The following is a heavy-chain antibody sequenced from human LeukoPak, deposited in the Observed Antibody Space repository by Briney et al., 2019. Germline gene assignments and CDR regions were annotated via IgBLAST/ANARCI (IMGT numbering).Heavy chain of an antibody. V-gene: IGHV3-48*02. CDR3: AREMPPWATVVTPKGMDV. CDR2: ISSSSSTI. J-gene: IGHJ6*02. D-gene: IGHD4-23*01. Sequence: QAGGSLRLSCAASGFTFSSYSINWVRQAPGKGLEWVSYISSSSSTIYYADSVKGRFTISRDNAKNSLYLQMNSLRDEDTAVYYCAREMPPWATVVTPKGMDVWGQGTTVTVSS. CDR1: GFTFSSYS.